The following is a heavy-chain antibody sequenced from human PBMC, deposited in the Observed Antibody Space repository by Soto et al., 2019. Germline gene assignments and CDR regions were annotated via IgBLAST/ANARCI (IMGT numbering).Heavy chain of an antibody. CDR1: GGTFSSYA. V-gene: IGHV1-69*13. CDR2: IIPIFGTA. CDR3: ARIQYTYCGGDCSTNWFDP. Sequence: SVKVSCKASGGTFSSYAISWVRQAPGQGLEWMGGIIPIFGTANYAQKFQGRVTITADESTSTAYMELSSLRSEDTAVYYCARIQYTYCGGDCSTNWFDPWGQGTLVTVSS. D-gene: IGHD2-21*02. J-gene: IGHJ5*02.